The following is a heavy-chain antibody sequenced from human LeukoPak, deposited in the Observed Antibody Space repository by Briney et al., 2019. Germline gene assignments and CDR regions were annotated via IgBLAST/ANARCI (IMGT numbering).Heavy chain of an antibody. Sequence: GGSLRLSCAASGFTFDDYAMHWVRQAPGKGLEWVSGISWNSGSIGYADSVKGRFTISRDNSKNTLYLQMNSLRAEDTAVYYCAKTRPLDSSSWSHGDYWGQGTLVTVSS. CDR2: ISWNSGSI. V-gene: IGHV3-9*01. CDR3: AKTRPLDSSSWSHGDY. D-gene: IGHD6-13*01. J-gene: IGHJ4*02. CDR1: GFTFDDYA.